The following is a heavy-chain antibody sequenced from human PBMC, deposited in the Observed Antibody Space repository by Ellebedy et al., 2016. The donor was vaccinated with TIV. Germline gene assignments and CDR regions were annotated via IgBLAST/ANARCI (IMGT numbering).Heavy chain of an antibody. D-gene: IGHD3-10*01. V-gene: IGHV1-69*13. CDR3: ARVRSRADAFDI. J-gene: IGHJ3*02. Sequence: AASVKVSCKASGGTFSSYAISWVRQAPGQGLEWMGGIIPIFGTANYAQKFQGRVTITADESTSTAYMELNSLRAEDTAVYYCARVRSRADAFDIWGQGTMVTVSS. CDR2: IIPIFGTA. CDR1: GGTFSSYA.